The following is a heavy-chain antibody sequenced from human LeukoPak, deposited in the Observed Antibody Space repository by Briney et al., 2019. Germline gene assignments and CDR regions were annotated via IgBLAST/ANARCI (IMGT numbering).Heavy chain of an antibody. CDR1: GSISSYY. J-gene: IGHJ3*02. Sequence: SETLSLPCTVSGSISSYYRSWVRQPPGKGPEGIGYIYTSGSSNYNPSLKSRVTISVDTSKNQFSLDLSSVTAADTAVYYCARQKCTSTSCLTKNAFDIWGQGTMVTVSS. CDR2: IYTSGSS. D-gene: IGHD2-2*01. CDR3: ARQKCTSTSCLTKNAFDI. V-gene: IGHV4-4*09.